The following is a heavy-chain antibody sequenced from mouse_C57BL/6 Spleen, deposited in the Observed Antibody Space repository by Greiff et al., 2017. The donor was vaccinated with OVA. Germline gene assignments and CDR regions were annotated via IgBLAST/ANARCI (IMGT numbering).Heavy chain of an antibody. CDR2: IDPSYSYT. V-gene: IGHV1-69*01. Sequence: VKLMESGAELVMPGASVKLSCKASGYTFTSYWMHWVKQRPGQGLEWIGEIDPSYSYTNYNQKFKGKSTLTVDKSSSTAYMQLSSLTSEDSAVXYCERRCSGSSFDYWGQGTTLTVSS. CDR3: ERRCSGSSFDY. CDR1: GYTFTSYW. J-gene: IGHJ2*01. D-gene: IGHD1-1*01.